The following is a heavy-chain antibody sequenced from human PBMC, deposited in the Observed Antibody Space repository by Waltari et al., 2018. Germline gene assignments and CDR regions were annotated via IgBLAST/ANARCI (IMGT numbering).Heavy chain of an antibody. CDR2: IYTSGST. Sequence: QVQLQESGPGLVKPSETLSLTCTVSGGSISSYYWSWIRQPAGKGLEWIGRIYTSGSTNYNPSRKSRVTMSVDTSKNQFSLKLSSVTAADTAVYYCARASRYQLLSSHYYYYYMDVWGKGTTVTISS. CDR1: GGSISSYY. V-gene: IGHV4-4*07. J-gene: IGHJ6*03. D-gene: IGHD2-2*01. CDR3: ARASRYQLLSSHYYYYYMDV.